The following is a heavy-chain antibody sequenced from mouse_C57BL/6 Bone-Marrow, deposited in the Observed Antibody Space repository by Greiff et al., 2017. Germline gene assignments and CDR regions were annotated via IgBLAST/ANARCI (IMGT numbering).Heavy chain of an antibody. J-gene: IGHJ1*03. Sequence: EVQVVESGGGLVKPGGSLKLSCAASGFTFSSYTMSWVRQTPEKRLQWVAAISGGGGNTYYPDSVKGRFTISRDNDKNILYLQMSSLRSEDTAVYYCARQGTTGLATKYFEVWGTGTTVTVSS. CDR2: ISGGGGNT. V-gene: IGHV5-9*04. CDR1: GFTFSSYT. CDR3: ARQGTTGLATKYFEV. D-gene: IGHD1-1*01.